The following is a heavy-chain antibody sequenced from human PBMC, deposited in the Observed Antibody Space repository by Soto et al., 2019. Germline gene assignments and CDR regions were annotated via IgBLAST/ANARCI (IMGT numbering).Heavy chain of an antibody. D-gene: IGHD5-12*01. Sequence: SVKVSCKASGGTFSSYAISWVRQAPGQGLEWMGGIIPIFGTANYAQKFQGRVTITADESTSTAYMELSSLRSEDTAVYYCAKVYSGFDSGAFDIWGQGTMVTVSS. CDR3: AKVYSGFDSGAFDI. J-gene: IGHJ3*02. V-gene: IGHV1-69*13. CDR2: IIPIFGTA. CDR1: GGTFSSYA.